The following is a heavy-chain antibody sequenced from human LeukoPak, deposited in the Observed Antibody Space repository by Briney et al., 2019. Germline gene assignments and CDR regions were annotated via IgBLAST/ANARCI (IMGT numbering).Heavy chain of an antibody. CDR1: GGSISSGSYY. V-gene: IGHV4-61*02. Sequence: PSETLSLTCTVSGGSISSGSYYWSWIRQPAGKGLEWIGRIYTSGSTNYNPSLKSRVTMSVDTSKNQFSLKLSSVTAADTAVYYCAREARGIVVVTDGAFDIWGQGTMVTVSS. CDR3: AREARGIVVVTDGAFDI. J-gene: IGHJ3*02. CDR2: IYTSGST. D-gene: IGHD3-22*01.